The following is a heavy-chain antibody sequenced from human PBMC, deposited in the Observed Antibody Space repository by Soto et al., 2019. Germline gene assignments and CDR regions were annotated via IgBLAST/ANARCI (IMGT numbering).Heavy chain of an antibody. CDR3: ATGRISRGLDV. V-gene: IGHV4-59*12. J-gene: IGHJ6*02. Sequence: LETLSLTCSVSGGTISSYYWSWIRQPPGKGLEWIGYIYSRGTTSYNPSLKSRATILVDTSKNQFSLRLTSVTATDTAVYYCATGRISRGLDVWGQGTTVTVSS. CDR1: GGTISSYY. CDR2: IYSRGTT.